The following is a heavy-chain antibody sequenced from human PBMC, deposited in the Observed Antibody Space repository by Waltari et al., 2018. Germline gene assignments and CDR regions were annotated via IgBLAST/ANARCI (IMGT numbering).Heavy chain of an antibody. CDR3: ARDQGVVPAAIDAFDI. J-gene: IGHJ3*02. Sequence: QVQLVQSGAEVKKPGASVKVSCKASGYTFTSYYMHWVRRAPGQGLEWMGIINPSGGSTSYAQKCQGRVTMTRDTSTSTVYMELSSLRSEDTAVYYCARDQGVVPAAIDAFDIWGQGTMVTVSS. CDR1: GYTFTSYY. CDR2: INPSGGST. V-gene: IGHV1-46*01. D-gene: IGHD2-2*01.